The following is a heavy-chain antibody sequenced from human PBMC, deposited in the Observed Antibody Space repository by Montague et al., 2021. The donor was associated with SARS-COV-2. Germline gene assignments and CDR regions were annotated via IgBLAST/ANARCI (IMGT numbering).Heavy chain of an antibody. CDR3: ASLTLGYCSSTSCYSDWFDP. CDR2: INDSGGT. Sequence: SETLSLTCAVYGGSFSGYNWGWVRQSPGKGLEWIGQINDSGGTKYNPSLKSRVTISVDTSKNQFPLKLSSVTAADTAVYYCASLTLGYCSSTSCYSDWFDPWGQGTLVTVSS. V-gene: IGHV4-34*01. D-gene: IGHD2-2*02. J-gene: IGHJ5*02. CDR1: GGSFSGYN.